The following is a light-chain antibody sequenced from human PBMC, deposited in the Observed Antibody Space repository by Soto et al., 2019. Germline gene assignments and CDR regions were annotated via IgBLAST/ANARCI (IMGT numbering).Light chain of an antibody. CDR2: GAS. V-gene: IGKV3-15*01. Sequence: EIVMTQSPATLSVSPGERATLSCRASQSVSSNLAWYRQKPGQAPRLLIYGASTRATGIPARFSGSGSGTEFTLTISSLQYEDFAVYYCQQYNNWPPTFGQGTKVDIK. CDR1: QSVSSN. CDR3: QQYNNWPPT. J-gene: IGKJ1*01.